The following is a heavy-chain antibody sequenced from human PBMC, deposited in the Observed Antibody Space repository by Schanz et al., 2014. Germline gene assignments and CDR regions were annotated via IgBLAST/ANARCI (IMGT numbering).Heavy chain of an antibody. CDR3: ARGGRTTYNYYYGMDV. CDR2: IYYSGST. J-gene: IGHJ6*02. V-gene: IGHV4-30-4*07. D-gene: IGHD1-1*01. Sequence: QVQLQESGPGLVKPSQTLSLTCAVSGGSISSGGYSWNWIRQPPGKGLEWIVYIYYSGSTYYNPSLKSGVPISVDTSKNQFSRKLSSVTAADTAVYYCARGGRTTYNYYYGMDVWGQGTTVTVSS. CDR1: GGSISSGGYS.